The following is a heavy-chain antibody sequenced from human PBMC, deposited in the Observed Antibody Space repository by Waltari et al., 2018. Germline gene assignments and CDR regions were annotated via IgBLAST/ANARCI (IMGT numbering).Heavy chain of an antibody. CDR2: ISYNGRNT. D-gene: IGHD3-22*01. CDR1: EFTFSSYA. J-gene: IGHJ6*02. V-gene: IGHV3-30*04. CDR3: ARDYCDRTNCHGMDV. Sequence: QVQLVESGGGVVQPGRSLRLSCAASEFTFSSYAMHWVRQAPGKGLEWVEVISYNGRNTYYVDSVKGRFTISRDNSKKTLYLQMNSLRAEDTAVYYCARDYCDRTNCHGMDVWGQGTTVTVSS.